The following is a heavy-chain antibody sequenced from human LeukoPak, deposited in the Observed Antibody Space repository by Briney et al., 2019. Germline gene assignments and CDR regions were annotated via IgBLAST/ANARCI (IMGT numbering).Heavy chain of an antibody. CDR1: GFTFSTYW. V-gene: IGHV3-74*01. J-gene: IGHJ4*02. D-gene: IGHD2-21*01. CDR2: INTDGSST. Sequence: GGCLSLSCAASGFTFSTYWTHWVRQAPGKGLVWVSRINTDGSSTAYAASVKGRFPISRDNAKNTLYLQMDSLRAEDTAVYYCARDKAVIPTSNIDYWGQGTLVTVSS. CDR3: ARDKAVIPTSNIDY.